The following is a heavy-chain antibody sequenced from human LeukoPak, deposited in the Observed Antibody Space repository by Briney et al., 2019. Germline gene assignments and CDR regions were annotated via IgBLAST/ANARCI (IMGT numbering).Heavy chain of an antibody. CDR2: MNPNSGNT. Sequence: GASVKVSCKASGYTFTSYDINWVRQATGQGLEWMGWMNPNSGNTGYAQKFQGRVTMTRNTSISTAYMELSSLRSEDTAVYYCARGLDSSGYYSLLAIFYYYHYMDVWGKGTTVTISS. J-gene: IGHJ6*03. V-gene: IGHV1-8*01. D-gene: IGHD3-22*01. CDR3: ARGLDSSGYYSLLAIFYYYHYMDV. CDR1: GYTFTSYD.